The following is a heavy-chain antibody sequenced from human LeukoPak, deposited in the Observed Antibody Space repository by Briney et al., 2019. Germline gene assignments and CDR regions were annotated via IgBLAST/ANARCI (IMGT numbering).Heavy chain of an antibody. J-gene: IGHJ5*02. CDR3: ARDPSGIAAAVNWFDP. Sequence: PGGSLRLSCAASGFTFSSYSMNWVRQAPGTGLEWVSSISSSSSYIYYADSVKGRFTISRDNAKNSLYLQMNSLRAEDTAVYYCARDPSGIAAAVNWFDPWGQGTLVTVSS. V-gene: IGHV3-21*01. CDR1: GFTFSSYS. D-gene: IGHD6-13*01. CDR2: ISSSSSYI.